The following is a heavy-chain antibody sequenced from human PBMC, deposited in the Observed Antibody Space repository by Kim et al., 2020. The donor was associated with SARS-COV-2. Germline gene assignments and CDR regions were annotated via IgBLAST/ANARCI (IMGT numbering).Heavy chain of an antibody. J-gene: IGHJ2*01. D-gene: IGHD3-9*01. CDR1: GFTFSSYW. CDR2: IKQDGSEK. Sequence: GGSLRLSCAASGFTFSSYWMSWVRQAPGKGLEWVANIKQDGSEKYSVDSVKGRFTISRDNAKNSLYLQMNSLRAEDTAVYYCARESLSGYFDWYFDLWGRGTLVTVSS. V-gene: IGHV3-7*05. CDR3: ARESLSGYFDWYFDL.